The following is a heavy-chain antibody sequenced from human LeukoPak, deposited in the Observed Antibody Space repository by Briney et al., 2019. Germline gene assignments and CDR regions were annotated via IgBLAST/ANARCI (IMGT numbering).Heavy chain of an antibody. CDR1: GFTFSSYW. CDR2: IKQDGSEK. CDR3: ARVLGRTSNNWNDDLNAFDI. V-gene: IGHV3-7*03. J-gene: IGHJ3*02. D-gene: IGHD1-1*01. Sequence: PGGSLRLSCAASGFTFSSYWMSWVRQAPGKGLEWVANIKQDGSEKYYVDSVKGRFTISRDNAKNSLYLQMNSLRAEDTAVYYCARVLGRTSNNWNDDLNAFDIWGQGTMVTVSS.